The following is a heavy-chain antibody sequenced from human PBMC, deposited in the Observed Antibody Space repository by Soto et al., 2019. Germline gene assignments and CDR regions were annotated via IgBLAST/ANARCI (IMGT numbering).Heavy chain of an antibody. J-gene: IGHJ4*02. CDR2: ISGSGGST. CDR3: AKNYYDSSGYYYGYFDY. CDR1: GFTFSSYA. V-gene: IGHV3-23*01. Sequence: PGGSLRLSCAASGFTFSSYAMSWVRQAPGKGLEWVSAISGSGGSTYYADSVKGRFTISRDNSKNTLYLQMNSLRAEDTAVYYCAKNYYDSSGYYYGYFDYWGQGTLVTVSS. D-gene: IGHD3-22*01.